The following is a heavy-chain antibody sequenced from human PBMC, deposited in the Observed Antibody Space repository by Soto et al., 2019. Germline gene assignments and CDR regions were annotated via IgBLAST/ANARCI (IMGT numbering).Heavy chain of an antibody. J-gene: IGHJ6*02. D-gene: IGHD3-9*01. CDR1: GYTFTGYY. CDR2: INPNSGGT. V-gene: IGHV1-2*04. CDR3: ARGQAGMGDILTGSAPGYYYGMDV. Sequence: GASVKVSCKASGYTFTGYYMHWLRQAPGQGLEWMGWINPNSGGTNYAQKFQGWVTMTRDTSISTAYMELSRLRSDDTAVYYCARGQAGMGDILTGSAPGYYYGMDVWGQGTTVTVSS.